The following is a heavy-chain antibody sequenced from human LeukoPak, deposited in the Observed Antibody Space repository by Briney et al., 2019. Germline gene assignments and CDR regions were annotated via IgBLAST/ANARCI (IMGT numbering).Heavy chain of an antibody. CDR1: GGTFSSYA. J-gene: IGHJ4*02. D-gene: IGHD1-26*01. V-gene: IGHV1-69*05. CDR3: ARDSSGSYAGGDY. Sequence: GASVKVSCKASGGTFSSYAISWVRQAPGQGLEWMGRIIALFGTTNYAQKFQGRVTMTRDMSTSTVYMELSSLRSEDTAVYYCARDSSGSYAGGDYWGQGTLVTVSS. CDR2: IIALFGTT.